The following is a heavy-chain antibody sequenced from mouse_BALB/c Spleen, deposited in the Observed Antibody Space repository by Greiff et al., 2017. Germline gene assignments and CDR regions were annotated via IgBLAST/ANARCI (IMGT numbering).Heavy chain of an antibody. J-gene: IGHJ4*01. Sequence: QVQLKQSGAELVKPGASVKLSCKTSGFTFSSGYIRWLKQKPGQGLEWIAWIYPGTGGTSYNQKFTGKAQLTVDTSSSTAYMQFSSLTTEDSAIYYCARHDRYDDYYAMDYWGQGTSVTVSS. V-gene: IGHV1-66*01. CDR2: IYPGTGGT. CDR3: ARHDRYDDYYAMDY. D-gene: IGHD2-14*01. CDR1: GFTFSSGY.